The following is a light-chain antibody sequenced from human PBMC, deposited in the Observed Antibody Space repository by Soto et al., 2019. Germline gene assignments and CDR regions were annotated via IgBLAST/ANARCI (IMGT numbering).Light chain of an antibody. CDR2: ATS. CDR1: RIIGHNY. CDR3: QQLGISPWT. Sequence: DNVMTQSPDTLSVSPGDRVTLSCRASRIIGHNYLAWYQQKPGQAPRLLIYATSTRATGIPDRFTGSGSVTDFTLTISRLEPEDFAVYYCQQLGISPWTFGQGTKVEMK. V-gene: IGKV3-20*01. J-gene: IGKJ1*01.